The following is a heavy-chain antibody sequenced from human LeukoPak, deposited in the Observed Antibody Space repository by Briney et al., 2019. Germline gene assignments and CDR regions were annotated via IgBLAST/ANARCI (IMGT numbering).Heavy chain of an antibody. CDR3: ARPAVVTAALDI. J-gene: IGHJ3*02. V-gene: IGHV4-34*01. Sequence: PSETLSLTCAVYGGSFSGYCWSWIRQPPGKGLEWIGENNHSGSTNYNPSLKSRVTISVDTSKSQFSLKLSSVTAADTAVYYCARPAVVTAALDIWGQGTMVTVSS. CDR2: NNHSGST. D-gene: IGHD2-2*01. CDR1: GGSFSGYC.